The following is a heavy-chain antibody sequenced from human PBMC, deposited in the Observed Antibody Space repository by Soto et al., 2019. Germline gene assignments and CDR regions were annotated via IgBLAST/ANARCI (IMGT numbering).Heavy chain of an antibody. Sequence: QVQLQQWGAGLLKPSETLSLTCAVYGGSFSGYYWTWIRQTPGKGLEWIGEINHSGSTNYKPSFKSRISMSADTSKKQFSLNLTSGTAADTAVYYCARGECSSNYCFTRWALDIWGQGTVVTVSS. CDR1: GGSFSGYY. D-gene: IGHD2-2*01. J-gene: IGHJ3*02. CDR3: ARGECSSNYCFTRWALDI. CDR2: INHSGST. V-gene: IGHV4-34*01.